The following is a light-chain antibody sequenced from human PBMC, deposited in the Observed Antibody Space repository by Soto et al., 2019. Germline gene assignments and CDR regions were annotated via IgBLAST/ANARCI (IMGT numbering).Light chain of an antibody. CDR3: QQLTDWPPQWT. J-gene: IGKJ1*01. Sequence: EVVLSQSPDTLSLLPGDRAALSWTARPSISSYLAWYQQKPGQAPRLLIYDASSRATGIPARFSGSGSGTDFTLTISSLEPEDFAVYYCQQLTDWPPQWTFGQGTKVDI. CDR2: DAS. V-gene: IGKV3-11*01. CDR1: PSISSY.